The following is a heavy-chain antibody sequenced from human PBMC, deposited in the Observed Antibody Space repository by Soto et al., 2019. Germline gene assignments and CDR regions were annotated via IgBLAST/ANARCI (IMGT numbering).Heavy chain of an antibody. CDR2: IYYSGST. D-gene: IGHD3-3*01. J-gene: IGHJ5*02. CDR3: ARSGVAGGFDP. CDR1: GYSISSSNW. V-gene: IGHV4-28*01. Sequence: SETLSLTCAVSGYSISSSNWWGWIRQPPGKGLEWIGYIYYSGSTYYNPSLKSRVTMSVDTSKNQFSLKLSSVTAVDTAVYYCARSGVAGGFDPWGQGTLVTVSS.